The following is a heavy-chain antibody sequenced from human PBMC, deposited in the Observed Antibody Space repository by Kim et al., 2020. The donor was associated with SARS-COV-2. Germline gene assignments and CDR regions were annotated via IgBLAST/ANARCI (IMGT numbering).Heavy chain of an antibody. D-gene: IGHD2-2*01. CDR2: IYYSGST. Sequence: LETLSLTCTVSGGSISSSSYYWGWIRQPPGKGLEWIGSIYYSGSTYYNPSLKSRVTISVDTSKNQFSLKLSSVTAADTAVYYCARDTGYCSSTSCPKDYGMDVWGQGTTVTVSS. CDR3: ARDTGYCSSTSCPKDYGMDV. V-gene: IGHV4-39*07. J-gene: IGHJ6*02. CDR1: GGSISSSSYY.